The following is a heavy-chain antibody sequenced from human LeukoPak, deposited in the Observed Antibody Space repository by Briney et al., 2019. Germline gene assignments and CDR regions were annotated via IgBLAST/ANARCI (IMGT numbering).Heavy chain of an antibody. V-gene: IGHV3-23*01. CDR2: ISGSGGST. CDR3: GKGVTGYCSSTSCPVMDY. D-gene: IGHD2-2*01. J-gene: IGHJ4*02. Sequence: GSLRLSCAASGFTFSSYAMSWVRQAPGKGLEWVSAISGSGGSTYYADSVKGRFTISRDNSKNTLYLQMNSLRAEDTAVYYCGKGVTGYCSSTSCPVMDYWGQGTRFPVSS. CDR1: GFTFSSYA.